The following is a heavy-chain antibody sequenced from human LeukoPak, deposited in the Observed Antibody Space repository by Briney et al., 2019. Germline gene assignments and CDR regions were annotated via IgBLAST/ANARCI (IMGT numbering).Heavy chain of an antibody. CDR3: AKDASPFIAAAVTGGFDY. J-gene: IGHJ4*02. Sequence: SLRLSCAASGFTFDDYAMHWVRQAPGKGLEWVSGISWNSGSIGYADSVKGRFTISRDNAKNSLYLQMNSLRAEDTALYYCAKDASPFIAAAVTGGFDYWGQGTLVTVSS. CDR2: ISWNSGSI. D-gene: IGHD6-13*01. V-gene: IGHV3-9*01. CDR1: GFTFDDYA.